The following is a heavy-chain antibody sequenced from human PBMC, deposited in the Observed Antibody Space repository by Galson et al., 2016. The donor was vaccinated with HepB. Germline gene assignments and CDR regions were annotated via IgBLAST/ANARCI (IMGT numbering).Heavy chain of an antibody. CDR2: INHSGST. D-gene: IGHD2-15*01. Sequence: ETLSLTCGVYGGSSNAYYWGWIRQPPGKGLEWIGEINHSGSTKYNPSLKSRVTISVDTSKNQFSLKLTSMTAADTAVYYCARVVVAATNWFDPWGQGTLVTVSS. J-gene: IGHJ5*02. CDR1: GGSSNAYY. V-gene: IGHV4-34*01. CDR3: ARVVVAATNWFDP.